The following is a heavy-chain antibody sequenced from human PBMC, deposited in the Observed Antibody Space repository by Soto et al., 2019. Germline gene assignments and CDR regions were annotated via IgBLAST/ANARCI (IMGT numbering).Heavy chain of an antibody. Sequence: QITLTESGPTLVKPTQTLTLTCTFSGFSFSTSGRGVGWIRQPPGKALEWLALIYWDDDKRYSPSLKSRLTITKDTSKNQVVLTMTNMDPVDTATYYCAQRRDGNNYFDYWGQGTLVTVSS. CDR1: GFSFSTSGRG. V-gene: IGHV2-5*02. J-gene: IGHJ4*02. CDR3: AQRRDGNNYFDY. CDR2: IYWDDDK.